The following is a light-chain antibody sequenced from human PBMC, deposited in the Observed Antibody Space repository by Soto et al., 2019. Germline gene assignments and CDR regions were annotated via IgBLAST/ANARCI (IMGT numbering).Light chain of an antibody. V-gene: IGKV1-5*01. CDR3: QQYKNYSYS. Sequence: IQMTQSPSTVSASVGDSVTISCRASQPVNTFLAWYQQKPGGAPKVFIFDASNLGSGVPSRFSGSGFGTEFTLIITSLQPDDFATYYCQQYKNYSYSFGQGTKLEIK. J-gene: IGKJ2*03. CDR2: DAS. CDR1: QPVNTF.